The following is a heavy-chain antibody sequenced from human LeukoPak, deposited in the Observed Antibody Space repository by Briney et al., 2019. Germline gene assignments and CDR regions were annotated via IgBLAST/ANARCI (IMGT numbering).Heavy chain of an antibody. V-gene: IGHV3-33*01. Sequence: PGGSLRLACAASGFTFSSYGMHWVRQAPGKGLEWVAVIWYDGSNKYYADSVKGRFTISRDNSKNTLYLQMNSLRAEDTAVYYCARDNYGSGSVLDYWGQGTLVTVSS. CDR1: GFTFSSYG. D-gene: IGHD3-10*01. CDR2: IWYDGSNK. J-gene: IGHJ4*02. CDR3: ARDNYGSGSVLDY.